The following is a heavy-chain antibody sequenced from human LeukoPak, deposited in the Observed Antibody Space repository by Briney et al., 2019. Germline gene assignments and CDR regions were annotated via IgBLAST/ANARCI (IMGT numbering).Heavy chain of an antibody. J-gene: IGHJ4*02. V-gene: IGHV3-23*01. CDR2: IRSSGDST. Sequence: GGSLRLSCAASGFTFSSYGMSWVRQAPGKGLEWVSGIRSSGDSTYYADSVKGLFIISRDNSKNTVYLQMNSLSAEDAAVYYCVKDDGWVQYANWGQGTLVTVSS. CDR1: GFTFSSYG. CDR3: VKDDGWVQYAN. D-gene: IGHD5-24*01.